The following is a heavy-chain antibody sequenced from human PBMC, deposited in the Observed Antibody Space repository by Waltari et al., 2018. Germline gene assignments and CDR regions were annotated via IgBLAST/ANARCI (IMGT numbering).Heavy chain of an antibody. D-gene: IGHD5-12*01. J-gene: IGHJ3*02. V-gene: IGHV3-48*03. Sequence: AASGFTFSSYEMNWVRQAPGKGLEWVSYISSSGSTIYYADSVKGRFTISRDNAKNSLYLQMNSLRAEDTAVYYCARGDVRLDAFDIWGQGTMVTVSS. CDR3: ARGDVRLDAFDI. CDR2: ISSSGSTI. CDR1: GFTFSSYE.